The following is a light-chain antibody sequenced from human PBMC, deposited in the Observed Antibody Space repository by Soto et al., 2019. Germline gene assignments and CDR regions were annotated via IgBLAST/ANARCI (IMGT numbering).Light chain of an antibody. J-gene: IGKJ4*01. CDR3: QQALT. Sequence: VLTQSPATLSLSPGVRATLSCRASQTVSRYYLSWYQKRPGQPPRLLIYGASTRATGVPDRFSGSGSGADFTLTISSLQPEDFAVYYCQQALTFGGGTTVE. V-gene: IGKV3D-7*01. CDR1: QTVSRYY. CDR2: GAS.